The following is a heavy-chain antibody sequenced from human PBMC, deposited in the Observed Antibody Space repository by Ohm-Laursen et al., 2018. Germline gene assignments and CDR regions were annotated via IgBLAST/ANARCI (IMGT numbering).Heavy chain of an antibody. Sequence: SLRLSCSASEVTFSSYWMSWVRQAPGKGLEWVANIRQDGSEKRYVDSVKGRFTISRDDAKNSLYLQMNSLRAEDTAVYYCARDISPVIVGVAFDVFDIWGQGTMVTVSS. V-gene: IGHV3-7*01. CDR2: IRQDGSEK. D-gene: IGHD1-26*01. CDR3: ARDISPVIVGVAFDVFDI. CDR1: EVTFSSYW. J-gene: IGHJ3*02.